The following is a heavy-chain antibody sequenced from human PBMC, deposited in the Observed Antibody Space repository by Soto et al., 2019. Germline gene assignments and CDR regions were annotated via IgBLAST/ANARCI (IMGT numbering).Heavy chain of an antibody. CDR2: IYPGDSDT. CDR1: GYSFTSYW. J-gene: IGHJ6*02. V-gene: IGHV5-51*01. D-gene: IGHD6-13*01. CDR3: ARYSLPYYYYSGMDV. Sequence: PGESLKISCKGSGYSFTSYWIGWVRQMPGKGLEWMGIIYPGDSDTRYSPSFQGQVTISADKSISTAYLQWSSLKASDTAMYYCARYSLPYYYYSGMDVWGQGTTLTVSS.